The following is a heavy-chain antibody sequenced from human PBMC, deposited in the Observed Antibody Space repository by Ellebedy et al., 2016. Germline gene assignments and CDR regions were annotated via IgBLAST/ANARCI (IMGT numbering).Heavy chain of an antibody. D-gene: IGHD1-1*01. CDR2: ITVSGTTT. V-gene: IGHV3-48*04. J-gene: IGHJ4*02. Sequence: GESLKISCAASGFSFRSYSMNWVRQAPGKGLEWLSYITVSGTTTYYADSVKGRFTISRDNGKNSLYLQMNSLRAEDTAVYYCAREGSWNDFDYWGQGTLVTVSS. CDR3: AREGSWNDFDY. CDR1: GFSFRSYS.